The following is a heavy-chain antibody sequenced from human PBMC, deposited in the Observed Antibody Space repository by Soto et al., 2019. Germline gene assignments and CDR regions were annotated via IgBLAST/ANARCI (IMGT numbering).Heavy chain of an antibody. Sequence: SETLSLTCIVSGGSVGSGAYYWSWIRQPPGSALEWIGCIQYSGDTNYNSSLKSRVTISVDRSKNQFSLNLSSVTAADTAVYYCTRDGDGRMTTNPYYYYGMDVWGPGITVTVS. CDR3: TRDGDGRMTTNPYYYYGMDV. CDR1: GGSVGSGAYY. V-gene: IGHV4-61*08. CDR2: IQYSGDT. J-gene: IGHJ6*02. D-gene: IGHD2-21*02.